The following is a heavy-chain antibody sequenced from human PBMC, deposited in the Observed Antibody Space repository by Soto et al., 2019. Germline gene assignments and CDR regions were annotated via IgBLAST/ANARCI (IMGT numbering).Heavy chain of an antibody. CDR3: ARDRLRYNWNDFPYYYYGMDV. J-gene: IGHJ6*02. Sequence: GGSLRLSCAASGFTFSSYAMHWVRQAPGKGLEWVAVISYDGSNKYYADSVKGRFTISRDNSKNMLYLQMNSLRAEDTAVYYCARDRLRYNWNDFPYYYYGMDVWGQGTTVTVSS. CDR1: GFTFSSYA. V-gene: IGHV3-30-3*01. D-gene: IGHD1-1*01. CDR2: ISYDGSNK.